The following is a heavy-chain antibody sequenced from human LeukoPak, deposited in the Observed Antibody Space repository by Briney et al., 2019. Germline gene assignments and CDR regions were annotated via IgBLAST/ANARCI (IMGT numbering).Heavy chain of an antibody. D-gene: IGHD3-22*01. Sequence: SETLSLTCTVSGCTISSSSYYWGWLRQPPGKGLEGIGSMYCSGSTYYNPSLKRRVTISVDTSKNQFSLKLSSVTAADTAVYYCARDWNDSSFDYWGQGTLVTVSS. J-gene: IGHJ4*02. CDR1: GCTISSSSYY. V-gene: IGHV4-39*07. CDR2: MYCSGST. CDR3: ARDWNDSSFDY.